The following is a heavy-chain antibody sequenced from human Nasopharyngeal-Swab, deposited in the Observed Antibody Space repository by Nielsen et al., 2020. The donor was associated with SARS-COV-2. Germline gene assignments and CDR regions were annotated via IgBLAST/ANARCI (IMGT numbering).Heavy chain of an antibody. CDR2: IKEDGSEK. V-gene: IGHV3-7*03. CDR3: ARGEWRWRY. CDR1: GFTFSNYW. J-gene: IGHJ4*02. D-gene: IGHD3-3*01. Sequence: GESLKISCAASGFTFSNYWMTWVRQPPGKGLEWVANIKEDGSEKSYVDSVKGRFTISRDNAKRSLSLQINSLRDEDTAVYYCARGEWRWRYWGRGTLVTVSS.